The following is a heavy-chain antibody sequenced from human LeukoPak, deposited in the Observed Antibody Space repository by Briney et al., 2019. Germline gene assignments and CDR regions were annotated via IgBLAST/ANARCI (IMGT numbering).Heavy chain of an antibody. CDR1: GEFLSGYY. V-gene: IGHV4-34*01. Sequence: SETLSLTCAVYGEFLSGYYWTWIRQSPGKGLEWIGEINHIGSANYNPSLKSRVTLSVDTSKNQFSLNLTSLTAADTAVYYCAKSANFDFFLSWGFYDSWGQGTQVTVSS. CDR3: AKSANFDFFLSWGFYDS. J-gene: IGHJ4*02. D-gene: IGHD3-9*01. CDR2: INHIGSA.